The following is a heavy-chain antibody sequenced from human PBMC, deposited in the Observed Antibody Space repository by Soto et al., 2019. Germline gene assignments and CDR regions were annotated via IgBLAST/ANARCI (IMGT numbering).Heavy chain of an antibody. V-gene: IGHV3-30*03. CDR3: XXXXXXXXXXXXXXY. J-gene: IGHJ4*02. CDR1: GFTFXXXX. Sequence: QVQLVESGGGVVQPGRSLRLSCAASGFTFXXXXXXXXXXXXXXXXXXVAVISYDGSNKYYADSVKGRFTISRDNXXXXXXXXXXXXXXXXXXXXXXXXXXXXXXXXXXXXYWGQGTLVTVSS. CDR2: ISYDGSNK.